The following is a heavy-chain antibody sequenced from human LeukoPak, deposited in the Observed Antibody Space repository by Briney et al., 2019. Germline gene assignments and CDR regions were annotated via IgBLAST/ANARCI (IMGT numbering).Heavy chain of an antibody. J-gene: IGHJ4*02. CDR3: ARGVGHCGGDCSDLDY. CDR1: GGSFSDYY. V-gene: IGHV4-34*01. D-gene: IGHD2-21*02. CDR2: INHSGST. Sequence: SETLSLTCAVYGGSFSDYYWSWIRQPPGKGLEWIGEINHSGSTNYNPSLTSLKSRVTISVDTSKNQFSLKLSSVTAADTAVYYCARGVGHCGGDCSDLDYWGQGTLVTVSS.